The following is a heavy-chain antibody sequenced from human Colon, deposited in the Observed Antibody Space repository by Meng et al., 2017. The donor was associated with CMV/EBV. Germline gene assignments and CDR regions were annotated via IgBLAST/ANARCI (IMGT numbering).Heavy chain of an antibody. CDR3: ARGDHCSSTSCYPHWFDP. V-gene: IGHV4-59*01. CDR2: IYSNGGT. Sequence: SETLSLTCTVSGGSIRNYYWSWIRQSPGKELEWIGYIYSNGGTNYSPSLESRVTISVDTSKNQFSLKLTSVTAADTAVYYCARGDHCSSTSCYPHWFDPWGQGTLVTVSS. CDR1: GGSIRNYY. D-gene: IGHD2-2*01. J-gene: IGHJ5*02.